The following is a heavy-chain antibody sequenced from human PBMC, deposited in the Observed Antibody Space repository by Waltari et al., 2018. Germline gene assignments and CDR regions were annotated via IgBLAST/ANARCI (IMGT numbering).Heavy chain of an antibody. CDR3: AKGGRVAAARNYFDY. CDR2: INGSGGST. V-gene: IGHV3-23*01. Sequence: EVQLLESGGGLVQPGGSLRLSCAASGFTFSSYAMRWVRQAPGKGLEWVSAINGSGGSTYYADSVKGRFTISRDNSKNTLYLQMNSLRAEDTAVYYCAKGGRVAAARNYFDYWGQGTLVTVSS. CDR1: GFTFSSYA. D-gene: IGHD6-13*01. J-gene: IGHJ4*02.